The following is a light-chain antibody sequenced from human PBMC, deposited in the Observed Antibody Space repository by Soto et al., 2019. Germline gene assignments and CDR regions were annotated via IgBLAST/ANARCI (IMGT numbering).Light chain of an antibody. CDR3: QQYETFSGT. V-gene: IGKV1-33*01. Sequence: HMTQSPSSLSASVGDRVIITCQASQDISNYLNWYQQKPGKAPKLLIYDASNLETGVPSRFSGSGSGTDFTFTISSLQPDDFATYYCQQYETFSGTFGPGTKVDI. J-gene: IGKJ1*01. CDR1: QDISNY. CDR2: DAS.